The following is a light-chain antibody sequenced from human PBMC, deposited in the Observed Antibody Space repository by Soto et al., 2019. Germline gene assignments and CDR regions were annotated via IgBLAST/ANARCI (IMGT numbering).Light chain of an antibody. Sequence: EIVLTQSPATLSVSPGESATLSYRASQSISSNLAWYQQKPGQSPRLLIYGASSRATGVPVRFSGSGSGVAFTLTISGLQSEDFAVYHCQQYNQWPGTFGQGTKVDIK. CDR3: QQYNQWPGT. CDR2: GAS. J-gene: IGKJ1*01. V-gene: IGKV3-15*01. CDR1: QSISSN.